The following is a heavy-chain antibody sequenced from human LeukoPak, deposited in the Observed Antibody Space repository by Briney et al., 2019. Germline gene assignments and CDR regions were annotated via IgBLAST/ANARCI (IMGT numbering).Heavy chain of an antibody. CDR2: IYHSGST. CDR3: AGNGYYSVDY. J-gene: IGHJ4*02. CDR1: GGSISSNW. D-gene: IGHD4-17*01. V-gene: IGHV4-4*02. Sequence: SGTLSLTCVVSGGSISSNWWSWVRQPPGKGLEWIGEIYHSGSTTYNPSLKSRVTISVDKSKSQFSLELTSVTAADTAVYYCAGNGYYSVDYWGQGTLVTVSS.